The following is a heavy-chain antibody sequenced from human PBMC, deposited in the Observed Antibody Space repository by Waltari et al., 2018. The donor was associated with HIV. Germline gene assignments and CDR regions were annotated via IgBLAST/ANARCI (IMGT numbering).Heavy chain of an antibody. V-gene: IGHV4-34*02. D-gene: IGHD6-19*01. CDR3: ARHRFVRGNSAWYFLY. Sequence: QVQLQQWGAGLLKPSETLSLTCAVYGGSFRNYWWTWIRQTPGKGLEWIGEINHSGTTDYNPSLRSRLTMSIDTSKNQFSLKLSSVTAADAGFYYCARHRFVRGNSAWYFLYWGQGTHVTVSS. CDR2: INHSGTT. J-gene: IGHJ4*02. CDR1: GGSFRNYW.